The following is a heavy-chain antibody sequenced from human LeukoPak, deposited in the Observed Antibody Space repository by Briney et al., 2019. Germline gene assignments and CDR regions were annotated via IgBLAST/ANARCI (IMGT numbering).Heavy chain of an antibody. CDR2: MNPNSGNT. CDR3: ARSDYYDSSGYSDAFDI. V-gene: IGHV1-8*03. Sequence: ASVKVSCKASGYTFTSYDINWVRQATGQGLEWMGWMNPNSGNTGYAQKFQGRVTITRNTSISTAYMELSSLRSDDTAVYYCARSDYYDSSGYSDAFDIWGQGTMVTVSS. J-gene: IGHJ3*02. D-gene: IGHD3-22*01. CDR1: GYTFTSYD.